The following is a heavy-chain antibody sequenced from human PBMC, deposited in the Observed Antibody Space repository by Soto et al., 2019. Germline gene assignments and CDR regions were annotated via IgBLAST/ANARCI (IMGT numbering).Heavy chain of an antibody. CDR2: IYYSGGT. D-gene: IGHD2-21*02. Sequence: QVQLQESGPGLVKPSQTLSLTCSVSGGSISSGDYYWSWIRQPPVKGLEWIGYIYYSGGTYYNPSLRRRVTISVDPSKNQFSLKLTSVTAAETAVYYCARGGSDCDDWGQGILVTVSS. CDR3: ARGGSDCDD. J-gene: IGHJ1*01. V-gene: IGHV4-30-4*01. CDR1: GGSISSGDYY.